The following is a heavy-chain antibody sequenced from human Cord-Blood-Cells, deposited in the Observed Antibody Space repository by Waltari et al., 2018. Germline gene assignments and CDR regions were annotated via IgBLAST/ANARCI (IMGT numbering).Heavy chain of an antibody. J-gene: IGHJ4*02. D-gene: IGHD1-20*01. CDR2: VDPEDGET. CDR1: GYPLTDHY. CDR3: ATVNNWNFDY. Sequence: EVQLVQSGAEVEKLGATVIISCTVSGYPLTDHYLHWVQQAPGKGLEWMGLVDPEDGETIYAEKFQGRVTITADTSTDTAYMELSSLRSEDTAVYYCATVNNWNFDYWGQGTLVTVSS. V-gene: IGHV1-69-2*01.